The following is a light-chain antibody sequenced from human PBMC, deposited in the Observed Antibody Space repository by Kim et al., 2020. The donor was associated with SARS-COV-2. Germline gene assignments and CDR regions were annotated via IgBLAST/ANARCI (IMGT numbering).Light chain of an antibody. CDR1: QSVSSSY. J-gene: IGKJ1*01. CDR2: DAS. Sequence: SPGERATPSCRASQSVSSSYSAWYQQKPGQAPRLLIYDASRRATGIPDRFSGSGSGTDFTLTISRLEPEDFAVYYCQQYGSSPQTFGQGTKVDIK. V-gene: IGKV3-20*01. CDR3: QQYGSSPQT.